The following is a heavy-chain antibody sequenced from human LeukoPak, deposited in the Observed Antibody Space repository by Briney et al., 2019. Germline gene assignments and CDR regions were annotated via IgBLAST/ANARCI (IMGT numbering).Heavy chain of an antibody. CDR2: INGGGVNT. D-gene: IGHD3-16*01. CDR3: AKEIRPNDH. J-gene: IGHJ4*02. Sequence: GGSLRLSCAASGFTFSSYAMSWVRQAPGKGLEWVSTINGGGVNTHYADSVGGRFTISRDNSKNTLFLQMNSLRVDDTAIYYCAKEIRPNDHWGQGTLVIVSS. CDR1: GFTFSSYA. V-gene: IGHV3-23*01.